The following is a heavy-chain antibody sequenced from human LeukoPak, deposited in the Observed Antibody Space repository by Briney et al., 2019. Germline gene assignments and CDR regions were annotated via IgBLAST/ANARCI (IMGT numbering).Heavy chain of an antibody. CDR1: GYTFTSNY. D-gene: IGHD1-26*01. CDR3: ASSVVGATTDAFDI. CDR2: INPNSGGT. V-gene: IGHV1-2*02. J-gene: IGHJ3*02. Sequence: ASVKVSCKAFGYTFTSNYMHWVRQAPGQGLEWMGWINPNSGGTNYAQKFQGRVTMTRDTSISTAYMELSRLRSDDTAVYYCASSVVGATTDAFDIWGQGTMVTVSS.